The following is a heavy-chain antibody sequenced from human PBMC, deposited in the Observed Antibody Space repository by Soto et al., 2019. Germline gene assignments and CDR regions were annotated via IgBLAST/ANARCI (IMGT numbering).Heavy chain of an antibody. J-gene: IGHJ3*02. Sequence: SGPTLGYPTQTLTLTCTFSGFSLSTSGMCVSWIRQPPGKALEWLALTDWDDDKYYSTSLKTRLTISKDTSKNQVVLTMTNMDPVDTATYYCARIFGCGGSCDDAFDIWGQGTMVTVSS. D-gene: IGHD2-15*01. CDR3: ARIFGCGGSCDDAFDI. V-gene: IGHV2-70*01. CDR2: TDWDDDK. CDR1: GFSLSTSGMC.